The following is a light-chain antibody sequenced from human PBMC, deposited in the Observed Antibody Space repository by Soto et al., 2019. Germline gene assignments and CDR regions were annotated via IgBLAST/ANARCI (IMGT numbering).Light chain of an antibody. CDR3: QQTYSTPT. Sequence: DIQMTQSPSSLSASVGDRVTITCRASQSIGSYLNWYHQKPGKAPKLLIYAASNLQSGVPSRFSDSGSGTDFTLTIGSLQPEDFATYYCQQTYSTPTFGQGTRLEIK. V-gene: IGKV1-39*01. J-gene: IGKJ5*01. CDR2: AAS. CDR1: QSIGSY.